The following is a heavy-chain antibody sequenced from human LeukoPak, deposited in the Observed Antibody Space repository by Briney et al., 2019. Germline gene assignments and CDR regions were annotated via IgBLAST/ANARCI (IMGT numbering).Heavy chain of an antibody. V-gene: IGHV3-48*01. CDR3: ARGSLWFGELGY. D-gene: IGHD3-10*01. Sequence: GGSLRLSCAVSGFTFEDYGMNWVRQAPGKGLEWVSDISSSSSTIYYADSVKGRFTISRDNAKNSLYLQMNSLRAEDTAVYYCARGSLWFGELGYWGQGTLVTVSS. J-gene: IGHJ4*02. CDR2: ISSSSSTI. CDR1: GFTFEDYG.